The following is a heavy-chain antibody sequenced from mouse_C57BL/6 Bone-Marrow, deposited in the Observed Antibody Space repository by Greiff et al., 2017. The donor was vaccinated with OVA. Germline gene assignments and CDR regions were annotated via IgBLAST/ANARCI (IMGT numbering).Heavy chain of an antibody. CDR1: GFTFSDFY. CDR2: RRNKANDYTT. V-gene: IGHV7-1*01. Sequence: EVKLVESGGGLVQSGRSLRLSCATSGFTFSDFYMEWVRQAPGKGLEWIAARRNKANDYTTEYSASVKGRFIVSRDTSQSILYLQMNALRAEDTAIYYCARESMITKAMDYWGQGTSVTVSS. D-gene: IGHD2-4*01. CDR3: ARESMITKAMDY. J-gene: IGHJ4*01.